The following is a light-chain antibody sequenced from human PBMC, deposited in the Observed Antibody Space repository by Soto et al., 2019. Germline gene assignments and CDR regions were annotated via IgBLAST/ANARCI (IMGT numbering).Light chain of an antibody. Sequence: EIVLTQSPGTLSLSPGEGATLSCRASENVYINSLAWYQQKPGQPPRLLIYGAATRASAVPDRFSGSESGADFTLTITGLEPEDFAVYCCQQYGTSRLPFGPGTRVD. CDR1: ENVYINS. CDR2: GAA. CDR3: QQYGTSRLP. J-gene: IGKJ3*01. V-gene: IGKV3-20*01.